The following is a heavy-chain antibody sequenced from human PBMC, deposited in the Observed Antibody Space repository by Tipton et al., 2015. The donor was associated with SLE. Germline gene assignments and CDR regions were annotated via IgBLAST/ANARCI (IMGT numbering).Heavy chain of an antibody. D-gene: IGHD2-15*01. V-gene: IGHV3-23*01. J-gene: IGHJ4*02. CDR3: ARAPSGYCSGGSCYPLDH. CDR1: GFTFSDYA. Sequence: SLRLSCAASGFTFSDYAVNWVRQAPGKGLEWVSGISHGGTYPYYADSVKGRFTISRDDSENTVFVQMNSLRVEDTAIYYCARAPSGYCSGGSCYPLDHWGQGTLVTVSS. CDR2: ISHGGTYP.